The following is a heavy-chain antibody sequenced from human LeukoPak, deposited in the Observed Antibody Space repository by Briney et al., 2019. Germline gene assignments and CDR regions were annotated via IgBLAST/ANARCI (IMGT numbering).Heavy chain of an antibody. Sequence: GGSLRLSCAASGFTFSSYAMTWVRQAPGKGLEWVSAISGSGGSTYYADSVKGRFTISRDNSKNTLYLQMNGLRVDDTAVYYCAKDSSGWSKDCWGQGTLVTVSS. V-gene: IGHV3-23*01. J-gene: IGHJ4*02. CDR3: AKDSSGWSKDC. CDR1: GFTFSSYA. CDR2: ISGSGGST. D-gene: IGHD6-19*01.